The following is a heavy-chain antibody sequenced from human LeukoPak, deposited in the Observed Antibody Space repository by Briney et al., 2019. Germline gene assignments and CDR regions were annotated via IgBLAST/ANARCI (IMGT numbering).Heavy chain of an antibody. CDR2: IRSNSDGGTI. CDR3: TTDLGTYYHGSQRLIPIDY. CDR1: GFTFSNAW. Sequence: PGGSLRLSCATSGFTFSNAWMNWVRQAPGKGLERVGRIRSNSDGGTIDYAAPVKGRFTISRDDSKSAVYLQMNSLKIEDTAVYYCTTDLGTYYHGSQRLIPIDYWGQGTLVTVSS. V-gene: IGHV3-15*07. J-gene: IGHJ4*02. D-gene: IGHD3-10*01.